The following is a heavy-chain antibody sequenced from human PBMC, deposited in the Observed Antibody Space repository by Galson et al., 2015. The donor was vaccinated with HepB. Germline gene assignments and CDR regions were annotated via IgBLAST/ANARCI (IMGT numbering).Heavy chain of an antibody. D-gene: IGHD6-19*01. CDR2: IKQDGSEK. J-gene: IGHJ4*02. CDR3: ARVGPISSSGWYDPFDY. CDR1: GFTFSSYW. V-gene: IGHV3-7*03. Sequence: SLRLSCAASGFTFSSYWMSWVRQAPGKGLEWVANIKQDGSEKYYVDSVKGRFTISRDNAKNSLYLQMNSLRAEDTAVYYCARVGPISSSGWYDPFDYWGQGTLVTVSS.